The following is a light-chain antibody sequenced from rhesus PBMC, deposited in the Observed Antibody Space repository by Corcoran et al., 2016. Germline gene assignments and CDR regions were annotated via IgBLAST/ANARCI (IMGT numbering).Light chain of an antibody. Sequence: DIVMTQTPLSLPVTPGEPASIPCRSSQSLLDSEDGNTYLDWYLQKPGQSLKLLIYEVSYRASGGPDRLSGRGSDTDFTLKNSKVEAEDDGVYYCMQALEFPWTFDQGAKVEIK. V-gene: IGKV2-104*02. CDR2: EVS. J-gene: IGKJ1*01. CDR1: QSLLDSEDGNTY. CDR3: MQALEFPWT.